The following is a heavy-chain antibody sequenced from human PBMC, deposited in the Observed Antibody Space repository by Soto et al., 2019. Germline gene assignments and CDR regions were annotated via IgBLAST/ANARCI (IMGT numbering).Heavy chain of an antibody. D-gene: IGHD1-20*01. CDR1: GDSVSINSAA. J-gene: IGHJ6*02. CDR3: ARVITLSGYSYGMDV. CDR2: TYYRSKWYN. Sequence: SQPLSLTCAISGDSVSINSAAWNWIRQSPSRGLEWLGRTYYRSKWYNHYAVSVKSRITINPDTSKNQFSLQLNSVTPEDTAVYYCARVITLSGYSYGMDVWGQGTTVTVSS. V-gene: IGHV6-1*01.